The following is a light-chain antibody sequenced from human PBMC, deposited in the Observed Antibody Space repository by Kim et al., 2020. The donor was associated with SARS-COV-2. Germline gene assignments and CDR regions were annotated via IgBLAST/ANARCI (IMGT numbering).Light chain of an antibody. CDR2: GAS. CDR3: QQYGSSRT. J-gene: IGKJ1*01. V-gene: IGKV3-20*01. Sequence: LSPGERAPLSCRASQSVSNSYLAWYQQKPGQAPRLLIYGASSRATGIPDRFSGSGSGTDFTLTISRLEPEDFAVYYCQQYGSSRTFGQGTKVDIK. CDR1: QSVSNSY.